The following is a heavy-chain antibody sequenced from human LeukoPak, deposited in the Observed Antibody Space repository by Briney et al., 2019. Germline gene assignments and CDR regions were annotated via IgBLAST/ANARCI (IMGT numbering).Heavy chain of an antibody. V-gene: IGHV3-48*01. CDR2: VTYNSGTI. CDR3: VRGSSGTVVRGVAWAWFDP. Sequence: GGSLRLSCAASGFTFRSYAMQWVRQAPGKGLEWVSYVTYNSGTIFYADSVKGRFTISRDNAKDSLYLQMNSLRAEDTAVYYCVRGSSGTVVRGVAWAWFDPWGQGTLVTVSS. D-gene: IGHD3-10*01. CDR1: GFTFRSYA. J-gene: IGHJ5*02.